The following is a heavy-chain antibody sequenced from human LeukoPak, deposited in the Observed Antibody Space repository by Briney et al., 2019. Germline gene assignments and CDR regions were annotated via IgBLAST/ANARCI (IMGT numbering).Heavy chain of an antibody. CDR3: ARHERRDDSSGHYRVLDY. Sequence: GESLKISCKGSGYSFTTYWIGWVRQMPGKGLEYMGIIYPGDSDTRYSPSFQGQVTISVDKSIDTTYLQWSSLKASDTAMYYWARHERRDDSSGHYRVLDYWGQGTLVTVSS. J-gene: IGHJ4*02. CDR1: GYSFTTYW. CDR2: IYPGDSDT. D-gene: IGHD3-22*01. V-gene: IGHV5-51*01.